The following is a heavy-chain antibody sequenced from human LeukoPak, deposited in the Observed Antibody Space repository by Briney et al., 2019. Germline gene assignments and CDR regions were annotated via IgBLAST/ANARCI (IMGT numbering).Heavy chain of an antibody. D-gene: IGHD6-19*01. CDR1: GFTFDDYA. CDR2: ISWNSGSI. CDR3: AKGLDSSGWYEYFDY. V-gene: IGHV3-9*01. J-gene: IGHJ4*02. Sequence: PGGSLRLSCAASGFTFDDYAMHWVRQAPGKGLEWVSGISWNSGSIGYADSVKGRFTISRDNSKNTLYLQMNSLRAEDTAVYYCAKGLDSSGWYEYFDYWGQGTLVTVSS.